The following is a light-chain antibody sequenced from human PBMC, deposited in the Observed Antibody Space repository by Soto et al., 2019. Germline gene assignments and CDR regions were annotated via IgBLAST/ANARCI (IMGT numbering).Light chain of an antibody. V-gene: IGKV1-17*01. Sequence: SQMTQSPSSLSASVGDRVTITCRASQGIRNGVLGWYQQKPVKAPKCLIYVVSNLQSGVPSRFSGSGSGTEFTLTISSLQPEDFATDYCLQHDTYPLTFGHGNKVEVK. CDR2: VVS. CDR1: QGIRNG. CDR3: LQHDTYPLT. J-gene: IGKJ1*01.